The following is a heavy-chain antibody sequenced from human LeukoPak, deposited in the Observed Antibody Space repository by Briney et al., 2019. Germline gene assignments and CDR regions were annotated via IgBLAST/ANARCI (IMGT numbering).Heavy chain of an antibody. J-gene: IGHJ3*02. Sequence: NPSETLSFTCTVSGGSISSGSYYRSWIRQPAGKGLEWIGRIYTSGSTNYNPSLKSRVTISVDTSKNQFSLKLSSVTAADTAVYYCARVEGYCSSTSCYRVAFDIWGQGTMVTVSS. V-gene: IGHV4-61*02. CDR3: ARVEGYCSSTSCYRVAFDI. CDR1: GGSISSGSYY. CDR2: IYTSGST. D-gene: IGHD2-2*02.